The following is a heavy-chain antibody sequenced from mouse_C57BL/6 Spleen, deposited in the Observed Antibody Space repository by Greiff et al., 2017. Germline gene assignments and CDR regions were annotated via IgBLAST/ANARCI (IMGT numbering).Heavy chain of an antibody. D-gene: IGHD1-3*01. J-gene: IGHJ4*01. CDR1: GYTFTSYW. V-gene: IGHV1-50*01. Sequence: VQLQQSGAELVKPGASVKLSCKASGYTFTSYWMQWVKQRPGQGLEWIGEIDPSDSYTNYNQKFKGKATLTVDTSSSTAYMQLSSLTSEDSAVYYCANYRGDYWGQGTSVTVSS. CDR2: IDPSDSYT. CDR3: ANYRGDY.